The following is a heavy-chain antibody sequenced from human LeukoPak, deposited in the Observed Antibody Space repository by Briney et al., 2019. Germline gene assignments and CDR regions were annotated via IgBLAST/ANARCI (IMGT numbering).Heavy chain of an antibody. CDR3: ASQFWWAAVAGTLDY. J-gene: IGHJ4*02. Sequence: GGSLRLSCTASGFTFSSYRMSWVRQAPGRGLEWVAKIKEDGSEKYYVDSVTGRFTISRDNAKKSLYLQMNSLRAEDTAVYYCASQFWWAAVAGTLDYWGQGTLVTVSS. CDR1: GFTFSSYR. V-gene: IGHV3-7*05. D-gene: IGHD6-19*01. CDR2: IKEDGSEK.